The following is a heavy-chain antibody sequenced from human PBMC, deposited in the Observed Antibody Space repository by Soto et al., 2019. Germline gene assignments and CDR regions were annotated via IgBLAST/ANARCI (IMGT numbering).Heavy chain of an antibody. D-gene: IGHD2-15*01. CDR1: GFTFSSYA. CDR2: ISYDGSNK. CDR3: ARDYLGGLDY. Sequence: SLRLSCAASGFTFSSYAMHWVRQAPGKGLEWVAVISYDGSNKYYADSVKGRFTISRDNSKNTLYLQMNSLRAEDTAVYYCARDYLGGLDYWGQGTLVTVSS. V-gene: IGHV3-30-3*01. J-gene: IGHJ4*02.